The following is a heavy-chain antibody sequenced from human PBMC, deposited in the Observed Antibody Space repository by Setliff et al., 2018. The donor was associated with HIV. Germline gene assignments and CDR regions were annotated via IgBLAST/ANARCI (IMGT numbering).Heavy chain of an antibody. CDR2: IYPGDSDT. CDR3: ARQNCSSTSCYYNWFDP. CDR1: GYSFTSYW. V-gene: IGHV5-51*01. D-gene: IGHD2-2*01. Sequence: PGESLKISCKGSGYSFTSYWIGRVRQMPGKGLEWMGIIYPGDSDTRYSPSFQGQVTISADKSISTAYLQWSSLKASDTAMYYCARQNCSSTSCYYNWFDPWGQGTLVTVSS. J-gene: IGHJ5*02.